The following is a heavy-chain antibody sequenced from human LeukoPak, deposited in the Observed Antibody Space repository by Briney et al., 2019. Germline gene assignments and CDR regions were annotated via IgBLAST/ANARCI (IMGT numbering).Heavy chain of an antibody. J-gene: IGHJ3*02. Sequence: GGSLRLSCSASGFTFSTYWMSWVRQAPGKGLEWVANIKQDGREQNYVDSVKGRFTISRDNAQTSLLLQMNSLTAEDTAIYFCVKHARVGTTTAFDIWGQGTMVSVSP. V-gene: IGHV3-7*05. CDR2: IKQDGREQ. CDR1: GFTFSTYW. CDR3: VKHARVGTTTAFDI. D-gene: IGHD1-26*01.